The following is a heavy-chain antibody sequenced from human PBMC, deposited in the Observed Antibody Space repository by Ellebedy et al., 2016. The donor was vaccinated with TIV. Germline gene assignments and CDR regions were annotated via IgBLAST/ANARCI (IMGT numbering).Heavy chain of an antibody. V-gene: IGHV3-9*03. J-gene: IGHJ4*02. D-gene: IGHD5-18*01. CDR3: AKDSRGYSYGSLDY. Sequence: SLKISCAASGFTFDDYAMHWVRQVPGRGLEWVYHISWNGNNVAYADSVKGRLTISRDNAQHSLYLQMNSLRADDMALYYCAKDSRGYSYGSLDYWGQGTLVAVSS. CDR2: ISWNGNNV. CDR1: GFTFDDYA.